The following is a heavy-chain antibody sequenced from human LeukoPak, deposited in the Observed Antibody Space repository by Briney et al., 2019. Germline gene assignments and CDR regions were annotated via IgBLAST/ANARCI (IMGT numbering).Heavy chain of an antibody. D-gene: IGHD4-17*01. CDR2: IIPIFGTA. Sequence: GSSVKVSCKASGGTFSSYAISWVRQAPGQGLEWMGGIIPIFGTANYAQKFQGRVTITADESTSTAYMELSSLRSEDTAVYYCARDGSDYGDYLPYFDYWGQGTLVTVSS. V-gene: IGHV1-69*01. J-gene: IGHJ4*02. CDR1: GGTFSSYA. CDR3: ARDGSDYGDYLPYFDY.